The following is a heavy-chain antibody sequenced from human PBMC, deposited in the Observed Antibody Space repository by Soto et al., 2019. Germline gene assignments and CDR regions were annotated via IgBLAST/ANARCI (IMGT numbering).Heavy chain of an antibody. CDR3: ARAGDTYYYDSSGYYDY. D-gene: IGHD3-22*01. J-gene: IGHJ4*02. Sequence: PSETLSLTCTVSGGSISSYYWSWIRQPPGKALEWLARINWDDDKFYSTSLKTRLTISKDTSKNQVVLTMTNMDPVDTATYYCARAGDTYYYDSSGYYDYWGQGTLVTVSS. V-gene: IGHV2-70*16. CDR2: INWDDDK. CDR1: GGSISSYYW.